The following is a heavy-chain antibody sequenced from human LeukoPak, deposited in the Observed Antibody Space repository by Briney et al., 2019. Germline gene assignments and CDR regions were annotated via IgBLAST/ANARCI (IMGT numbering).Heavy chain of an antibody. D-gene: IGHD3-3*01. CDR3: AKCSPYDFHFEY. CDR1: GGSISTNSYY. Sequence: SGTLSLTCTVSGGSISTNSYYWGWVRQPPGKGLEWIGCVYYRGTPYENPSIRNRVTMSVDTSKNQYSLKLSSVSAADTAVYYCAKCSPYDFHFEYWGQGMLVTVSS. J-gene: IGHJ4*02. CDR2: VYYRGTP. V-gene: IGHV4-39*01.